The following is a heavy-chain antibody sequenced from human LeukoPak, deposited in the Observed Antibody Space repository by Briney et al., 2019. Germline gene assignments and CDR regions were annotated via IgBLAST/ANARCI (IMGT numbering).Heavy chain of an antibody. V-gene: IGHV3-23*01. J-gene: IGHJ4*02. CDR1: GFSFNNFA. CDR3: AKGGYDFVEVAYFDF. D-gene: IGHD5-12*01. Sequence: GGSLRLSCTASGFSFNNFAMSRVRQAPGKGLEWVSIIIASSGSTFYADSVKGRFTISRDNSKNTLYPQMNSLSVEDTAVYFCAKGGYDFVEVAYFDFWGQGALVTVSS. CDR2: IIASSGST.